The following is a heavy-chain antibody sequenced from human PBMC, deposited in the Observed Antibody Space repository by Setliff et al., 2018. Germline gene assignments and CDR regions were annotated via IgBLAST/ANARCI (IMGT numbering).Heavy chain of an antibody. CDR1: DVSISGYY. CDR3: ARQKYWSGYYGEGYYYYMDV. D-gene: IGHD3-3*01. J-gene: IGHJ6*03. CDR2: IHSSGRS. Sequence: SETLSLTCTVSDVSISGYYWSWIRQPPGKGLEWIGYIHSSGRSNYNPSLKSRVTIFADTSKNQFSLLLNSVTAADTALYYCARQKYWSGYYGEGYYYYMDVWGKGTTVTVSS. V-gene: IGHV4-4*08.